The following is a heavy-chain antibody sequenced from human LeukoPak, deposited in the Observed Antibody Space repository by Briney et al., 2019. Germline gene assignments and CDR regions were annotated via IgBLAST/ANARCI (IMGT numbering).Heavy chain of an antibody. CDR1: GGSISSYY. J-gene: IGHJ6*02. Sequence: SETLSLTCTVSGGSISSYYWSWIRQPPGKGLEWIGYIYYSGSTNYNPSLKSRVTISVDTSKNQFSLKLSSVTAADTAVYYCARDDYGMDVWGQGTTVTVSS. V-gene: IGHV4-59*01. CDR2: IYYSGST. CDR3: ARDDYGMDV.